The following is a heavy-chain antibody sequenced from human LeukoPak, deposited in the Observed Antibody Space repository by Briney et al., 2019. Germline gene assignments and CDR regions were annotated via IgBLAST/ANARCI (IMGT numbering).Heavy chain of an antibody. CDR2: VNPRNGST. CDR3: ATGLQYGLWGVPYFYYMHA. V-gene: IGHV1-2*02. D-gene: IGHD3-10*01. J-gene: IGHJ6*03. Sequence: ASVKVSCKASGYDFTGYYVHWVRQAPGHGFEWMGWVNPRNGSTHYAQNFQGRVTITGDTSITTAYMELGSLTSDDTAVYYCATGLQYGLWGVPYFYYMHAWGKGTTVVVSS. CDR1: GYDFTGYY.